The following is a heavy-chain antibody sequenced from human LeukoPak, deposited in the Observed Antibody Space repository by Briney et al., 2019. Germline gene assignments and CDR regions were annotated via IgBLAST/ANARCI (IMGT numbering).Heavy chain of an antibody. V-gene: IGHV4-39*01. J-gene: IGHJ4*02. Sequence: SETLSLTCTVSGVSISNNYFYWAWIRQPPGKGLELIGYVHYTGSTFYNSSLKSRVTISADTSQNQFSLSLTSVTAADTAVYYCARHDSSGYYRPLDYWGQGTLVTVSS. D-gene: IGHD3-22*01. CDR2: VHYTGST. CDR1: GVSISNNYFY. CDR3: ARHDSSGYYRPLDY.